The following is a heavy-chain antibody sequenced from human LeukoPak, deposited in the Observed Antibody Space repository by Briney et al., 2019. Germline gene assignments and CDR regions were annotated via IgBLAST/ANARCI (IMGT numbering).Heavy chain of an antibody. V-gene: IGHV3-74*01. Sequence: GGSLRLSCAASVFTLSSYSMCCVRQDPGKGLAWVSCIKTDGSITAYAGSVKGRFTISRDNAKNTLYLQMNSLRADDTAVYYCARDGDAPMTDFDYWGQGTLVTVSS. CDR1: VFTLSSYS. CDR3: ARDGDAPMTDFDY. J-gene: IGHJ4*02. CDR2: IKTDGSIT. D-gene: IGHD2-21*02.